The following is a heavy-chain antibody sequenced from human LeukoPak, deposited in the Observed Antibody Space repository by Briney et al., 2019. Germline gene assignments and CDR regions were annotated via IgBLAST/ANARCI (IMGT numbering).Heavy chain of an antibody. J-gene: IGHJ5*02. D-gene: IGHD6-19*01. V-gene: IGHV3-23*01. Sequence: GGSLRLSCAASGFTFSSYAMSWVRQAPGKGLEWVSAISGSGGSTYYADSVKGRFTISRDNSKNTLYLQMNSLRAGDTAVYYCAKDKKGIAVAGPGFDPWGQGTPVTVSS. CDR1: GFTFSSYA. CDR3: AKDKKGIAVAGPGFDP. CDR2: ISGSGGST.